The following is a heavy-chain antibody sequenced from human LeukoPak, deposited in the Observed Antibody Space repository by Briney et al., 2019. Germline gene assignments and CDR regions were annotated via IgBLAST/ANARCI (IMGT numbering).Heavy chain of an antibody. CDR3: ARDGQPFDI. CDR1: GFIFNNYA. CDR2: IWYDGSNK. Sequence: PGGSLRLSCAASGFIFNNYAMHWVRQAPGKGLEWVAVIWYDGSNKDYSDSVKGRFTISRDNSKNTLFLQMNSLRAEDTAVYYCARDGQPFDIWGQGTMVTVSS. J-gene: IGHJ3*02. V-gene: IGHV3-33*01.